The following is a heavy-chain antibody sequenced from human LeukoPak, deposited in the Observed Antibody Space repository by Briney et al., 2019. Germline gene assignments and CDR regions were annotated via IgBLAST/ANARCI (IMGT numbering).Heavy chain of an antibody. J-gene: IGHJ4*02. CDR2: IIPILGIA. D-gene: IGHD1-26*01. V-gene: IGHV1-69*04. Sequence: SVKVSCKAAGGTFSSYAISWVRQAPGQGLEWMGRIIPILGIANYAQKFQGRVTITADKSTSTAYMELSSLRSEDTAVYYCTSKAYSGSYSADYWGQGTLVTVSS. CDR1: GGTFSSYA. CDR3: TSKAYSGSYSADY.